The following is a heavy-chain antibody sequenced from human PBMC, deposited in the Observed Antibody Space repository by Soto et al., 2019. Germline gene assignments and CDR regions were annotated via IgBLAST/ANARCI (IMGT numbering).Heavy chain of an antibody. D-gene: IGHD1-26*01. CDR3: ARHGSNSGRYSESFSH. V-gene: IGHV4-39*01. CDR1: GGSISSSTYF. CDR2: IDYSGTT. Sequence: SETLSLTCTVSGGSISSSTYFWGWIRQPPGKGLEWIRSIDYSGTTYYNTSLRTRATISVDPSNYQFSLNLSSVTAALTAVFYCARHGSNSGRYSESFSHWGQGTPVT. J-gene: IGHJ1*01.